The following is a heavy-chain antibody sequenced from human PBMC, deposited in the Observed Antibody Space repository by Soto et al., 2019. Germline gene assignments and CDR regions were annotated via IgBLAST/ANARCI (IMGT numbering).Heavy chain of an antibody. D-gene: IGHD1-7*01. CDR1: GFTFSSYA. Sequence: EVQLLESGGGLVQPGGSLRLSCAASGFTFSSYAMTWVRQGPGKGLEWVSTITGGGGNTYYTDSVKGRFTISRDNSKNTLYLQMNSLIAEDTAVYYCAKDRTTMYDAFDVWGQGTMVTVSS. V-gene: IGHV3-23*01. CDR3: AKDRTTMYDAFDV. CDR2: ITGGGGNT. J-gene: IGHJ3*01.